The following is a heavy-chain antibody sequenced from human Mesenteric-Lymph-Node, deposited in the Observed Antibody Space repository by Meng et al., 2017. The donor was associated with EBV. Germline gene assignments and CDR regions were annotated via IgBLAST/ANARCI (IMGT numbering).Heavy chain of an antibody. Sequence: QVRLVGAGGGLVEPGGSLRLSCAAAGFIFSEYYMTWIRQAPGKGLEWVAHISGTGRTIYYADSVKGRFTISSDSAKNSLFLQMNNLRAEDTAVYYCARVVVGTFDNWGQGTLVTVSS. CDR3: ARVVVGTFDN. J-gene: IGHJ4*02. CDR2: ISGTGRTI. CDR1: GFIFSEYY. V-gene: IGHV3-11*01. D-gene: IGHD2-21*01.